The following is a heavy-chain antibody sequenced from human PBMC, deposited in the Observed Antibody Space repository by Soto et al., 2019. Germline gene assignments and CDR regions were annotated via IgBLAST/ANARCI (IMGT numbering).Heavy chain of an antibody. D-gene: IGHD3-3*01. Sequence: ASVKVSCKVSGYTLTELSMHWVRQAPGKGLEWMGGFDPEDGETIYAQKFQGGVTMTEDTSTDTAYMELSSLRSEDTAVYYCATGAADYDFWSGYYRLDYWGQGTLVTVSS. CDR1: GYTLTELS. V-gene: IGHV1-24*01. J-gene: IGHJ4*02. CDR2: FDPEDGET. CDR3: ATGAADYDFWSGYYRLDY.